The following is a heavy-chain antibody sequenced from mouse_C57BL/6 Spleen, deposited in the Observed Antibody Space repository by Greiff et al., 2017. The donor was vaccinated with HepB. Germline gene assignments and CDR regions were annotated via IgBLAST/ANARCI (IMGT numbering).Heavy chain of an antibody. CDR1: GYSITSGYY. V-gene: IGHV3-6*01. J-gene: IGHJ2*01. D-gene: IGHD1-1*01. Sequence: VQLKESGPGLVKPSQSLSLTCSVTGYSITSGYYWNWIRQFPGNKLEWMGYISYDGSNNYNPSLKNRISITRDTSKNQFFLKLNSVTTEDTATYYCAGFYYYGSSYSFDYWGQGTTLTVSS. CDR3: AGFYYYGSSYSFDY. CDR2: ISYDGSN.